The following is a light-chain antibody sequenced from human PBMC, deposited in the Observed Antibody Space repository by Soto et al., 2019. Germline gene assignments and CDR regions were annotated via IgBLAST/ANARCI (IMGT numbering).Light chain of an antibody. V-gene: IGKV3-15*01. J-gene: IGKJ1*01. CDR3: QQYIDWPPGT. CDR2: DTS. Sequence: EIVVTQSPATLSVSPGERVTLSCRASQSVSSSLAWYQQRPGQAPRLLIYDTSTRAAGISARFSGSGSGTEFTLTIRSLKSEDFAVYYCQQYIDWPPGTFGQGTAVEI. CDR1: QSVSSS.